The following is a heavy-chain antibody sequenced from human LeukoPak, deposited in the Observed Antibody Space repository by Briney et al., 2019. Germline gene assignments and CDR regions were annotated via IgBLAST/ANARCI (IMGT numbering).Heavy chain of an antibody. J-gene: IGHJ4*02. CDR3: ARSTVTTWVGDFDY. Sequence: SSETLSLTCTVSGGSVSSSSYYWGWIRQPPGKGLEWIGSIFYSGSTYYNPSLQSRVTISVDTSKNQFSLKLSSVTVADTAVYYCARSTVTTWVGDFDYWGQGTLVTVSS. V-gene: IGHV4-39*01. CDR2: IFYSGST. CDR1: GGSVSSSSYY. D-gene: IGHD4-17*01.